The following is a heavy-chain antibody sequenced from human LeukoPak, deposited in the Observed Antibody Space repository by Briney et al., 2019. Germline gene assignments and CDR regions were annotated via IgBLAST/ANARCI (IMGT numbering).Heavy chain of an antibody. CDR2: MNPNSGNT. V-gene: IGHV1-8*01. J-gene: IGHJ4*02. Sequence: ASVKVSCKASGYTFTSYDINWVRQATGQGLEWMGWMNPNSGNTGYAQKFQGRVTMTRNTSISTAYMELGSLRSEDTAVYYCARNFIAARREDYWGQGTLVTVSS. CDR3: ARNFIAARREDY. CDR1: GYTFTSYD. D-gene: IGHD6-25*01.